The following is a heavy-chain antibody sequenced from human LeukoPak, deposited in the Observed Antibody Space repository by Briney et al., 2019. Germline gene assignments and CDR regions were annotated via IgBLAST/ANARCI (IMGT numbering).Heavy chain of an antibody. CDR2: ISYDGSKR. V-gene: IGHV3-30*02. J-gene: IGHJ5*02. Sequence: PGGSLRLSCAASGFIFSYYDMDWVRQAPGKGLEWVGNISYDGSKRYYADSMEGRFTISRDNSKNALYLQMNSLTVEDTAVYYCANLLDVLTVNDQWGEGTLVTVSP. D-gene: IGHD3-9*01. CDR1: GFIFSYYD. CDR3: ANLLDVLTVNDQ.